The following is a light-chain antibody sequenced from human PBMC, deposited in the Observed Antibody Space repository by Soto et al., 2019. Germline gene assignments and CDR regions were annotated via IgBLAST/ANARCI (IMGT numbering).Light chain of an antibody. J-gene: IGKJ4*02. CDR3: QQTYSIPPRT. CDR2: AAF. Sequence: DIQMTQSPPSLSASVGDRVTITCRASQSISMYLNWYQQKPGKSPKLLIYAAFNMQSGVASRFSGSGSGTDFTLTIISLLPEDFATYYCQQTYSIPPRTFGGGTMVEIK. V-gene: IGKV1-39*01. CDR1: QSISMY.